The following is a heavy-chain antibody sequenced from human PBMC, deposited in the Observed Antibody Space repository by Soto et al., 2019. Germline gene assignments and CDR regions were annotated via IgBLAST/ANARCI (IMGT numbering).Heavy chain of an antibody. Sequence: QVQLAESGGGVVQPGRSLRLSCVASGLIFSDYGMHWVRQAPGKGLEWVAVISYDGSHKGSADSVKGRFTISRDNSKNMLFLQMNSLRPEDSAVYFCAKDGSVQYDFWTPYSYYVMDVWGQGTTVTVSS. J-gene: IGHJ6*02. D-gene: IGHD3-3*01. CDR1: GLIFSDYG. CDR3: AKDGSVQYDFWTPYSYYVMDV. V-gene: IGHV3-30*18. CDR2: ISYDGSHK.